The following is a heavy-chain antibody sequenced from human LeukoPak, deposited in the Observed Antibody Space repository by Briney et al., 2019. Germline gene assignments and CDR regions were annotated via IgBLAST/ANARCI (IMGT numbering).Heavy chain of an antibody. CDR2: INWNSDSI. CDR1: GFTFDDYA. V-gene: IGHV3-9*01. D-gene: IGHD5-12*01. J-gene: IGHJ4*02. CDR3: AINGGGDSGYGNFDY. Sequence: GGSLRLSCAVSGFTFDDYAMHWVRQIPGKGLEWVSGINWNSDSIGYADSVKGRLTTSRDNAKNSLYLQMNSLRAEDTAFYYCAINGGGDSGYGNFDYWGQGTLVTVSS.